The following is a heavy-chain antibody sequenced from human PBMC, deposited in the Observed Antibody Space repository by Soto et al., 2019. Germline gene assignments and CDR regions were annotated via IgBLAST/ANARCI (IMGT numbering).Heavy chain of an antibody. J-gene: IGHJ6*03. V-gene: IGHV3-30-3*01. D-gene: IGHD2-2*01. Sequence: GGSLRLSCAASGFTISPYAMHWVRQAPGEGLEWVAIISYDGSSKYYAGSVKGRFTISRDNSKNTLYLQMNSLRPEDTAVYYCAKGPPSRYCSSTSCYYYYYMDVWGKGTTVTVSS. CDR1: GFTISPYA. CDR3: AKGPPSRYCSSTSCYYYYYMDV. CDR2: ISYDGSSK.